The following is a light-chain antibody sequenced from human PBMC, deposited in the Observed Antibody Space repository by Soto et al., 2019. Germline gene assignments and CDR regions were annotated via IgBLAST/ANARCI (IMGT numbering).Light chain of an antibody. Sequence: QLVLTQPPSASGTPGQRVAISCSGSSSNIGSNTVNWYQQLPGAAPKLLIYKNNLRPSGVPDRFSGSKSGASASLAISGLQSEDESDYYCAAWDDSLKGLVFGGGTKLTVL. CDR3: AAWDDSLKGLV. J-gene: IGLJ2*01. V-gene: IGLV1-44*01. CDR2: KNN. CDR1: SSNIGSNT.